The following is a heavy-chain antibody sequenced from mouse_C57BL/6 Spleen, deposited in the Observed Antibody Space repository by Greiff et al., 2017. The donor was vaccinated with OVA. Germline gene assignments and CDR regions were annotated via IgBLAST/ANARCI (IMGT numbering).Heavy chain of an antibody. CDR1: GYTFTSYW. D-gene: IGHD1-1*01. V-gene: IGHV1-50*01. J-gene: IGHJ4*01. Sequence: QVQLQQPGAELVKPGASVKLSCKASGYTFTSYWMQWVKQRPGQGLEWIGEIDPSDSYTNYNQKFKGKATLTVDTSSSTAYMQLSSLTSEDSAVYYCASSYYYYGSMDYWGQGTSVTVSS. CDR3: ASSYYYYGSMDY. CDR2: IDPSDSYT.